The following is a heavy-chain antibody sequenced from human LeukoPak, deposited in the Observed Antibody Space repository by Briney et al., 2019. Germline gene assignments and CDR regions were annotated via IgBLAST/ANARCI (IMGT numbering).Heavy chain of an antibody. CDR1: GYTFTSYD. J-gene: IGHJ4*02. CDR2: MNPNSGNT. D-gene: IGHD5-12*01. V-gene: IGHV1-8*01. Sequence: GASVKVSCKASGYTFTSYDINWVRQATGQGLEWMGWMNPNSGNTGYAQKFQGRVTMTRNTSISTAHMELSSLRSEDTAVYYCARVVRYSGYDADYWGQGTLVTVSS. CDR3: ARVVRYSGYDADY.